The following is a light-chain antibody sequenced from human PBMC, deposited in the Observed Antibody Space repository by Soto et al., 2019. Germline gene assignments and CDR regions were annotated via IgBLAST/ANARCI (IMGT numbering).Light chain of an antibody. CDR1: SSNIGARYD. J-gene: IGLJ3*02. CDR2: DNS. Sequence: QSVLTQPPSVSGAPGQRVTISCTGSSSNIGARYDVHWYQQLPGTAPKLLIYDNSNRPSGVPDRFSGSKSGTSASLAITGLQAEDEADYYCQSYDSSLSGYWVFGGGTKLTVL. V-gene: IGLV1-40*01. CDR3: QSYDSSLSGYWV.